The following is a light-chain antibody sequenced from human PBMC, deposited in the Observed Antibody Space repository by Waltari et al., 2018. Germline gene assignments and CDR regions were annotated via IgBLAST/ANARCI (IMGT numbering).Light chain of an antibody. J-gene: IGKJ4*01. CDR3: QQTNTFPPT. Sequence: DIQMTQSPSSVSASVGDRVIIPCRASQGISSWLAWYQQKPGKAPKLLFYAASSLQSGVPSRFTGSGSGTDFTLTSSSLQPEDFASYFCQQTNTFPPTFGGGTKVEIK. CDR2: AAS. V-gene: IGKV1D-12*01. CDR1: QGISSW.